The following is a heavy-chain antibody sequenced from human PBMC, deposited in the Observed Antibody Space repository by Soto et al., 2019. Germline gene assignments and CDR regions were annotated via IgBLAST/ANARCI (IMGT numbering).Heavy chain of an antibody. CDR1: GGSVSGYY. J-gene: IGHJ4*02. Sequence: PSETLSLTCAVYGGSVSGYYWGWIRQPPGKGLEWIGEINHSGSTNYNPSLKSRVTISVDTSKNQFSLKLSSVTAADTAVYYCARPSRGSQNYYFDYWGQGTLVTVSS. CDR2: INHSGST. CDR3: ARPSRGSQNYYFDY. D-gene: IGHD5-12*01. V-gene: IGHV4-34*01.